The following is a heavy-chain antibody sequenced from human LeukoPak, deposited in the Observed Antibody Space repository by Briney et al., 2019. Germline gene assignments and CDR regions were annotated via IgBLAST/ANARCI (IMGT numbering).Heavy chain of an antibody. CDR1: GFTFSSYA. CDR2: ISYDGSNK. CDR3: ARDRKRGAYSSSWSV. D-gene: IGHD6-13*01. Sequence: GGSLRLSCAASGFTFSSYAMHWVRQAPGKGLEWVAVISYDGSNKYYADSVKGRFTISRDNSKNTLYLQMNSLRAEDTAVYYCARDRKRGAYSSSWSVWGQGTLVTVSS. V-gene: IGHV3-30-3*01. J-gene: IGHJ4*02.